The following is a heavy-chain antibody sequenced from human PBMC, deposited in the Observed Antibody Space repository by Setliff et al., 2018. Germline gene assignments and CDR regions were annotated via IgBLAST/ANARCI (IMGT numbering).Heavy chain of an antibody. D-gene: IGHD1-26*01. CDR1: GDSFKSDSFY. CDR2: VYWDDDK. V-gene: IGHV2-5*02. Sequence: TLSLTCTVSGDSFKSDSFYWGWIRQPPGKALEWLALVYWDDDKRYSPSLKSRLTITKDTSKNQVVLTMTNMDSVDTATYYCARTVRSGSYHYYYMDVWGKGTTVTVSS. CDR3: ARTVRSGSYHYYYMDV. J-gene: IGHJ6*03.